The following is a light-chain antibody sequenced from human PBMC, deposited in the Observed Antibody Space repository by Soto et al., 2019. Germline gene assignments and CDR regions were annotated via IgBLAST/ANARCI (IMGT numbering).Light chain of an antibody. CDR2: DVT. V-gene: IGLV2-23*02. CDR1: STDIGTYSR. CDR3: CSYAGSFVV. Sequence: QSVLTQPASVSGSPGQSITISCTGTSTDIGTYSRVSWYLQYPGKAPKLMIYDVTKRPSGVSNRFSGSRSGSTASLTISGLQAEDEANYYCCSYAGSFVVFGGGTKLTVL. J-gene: IGLJ3*02.